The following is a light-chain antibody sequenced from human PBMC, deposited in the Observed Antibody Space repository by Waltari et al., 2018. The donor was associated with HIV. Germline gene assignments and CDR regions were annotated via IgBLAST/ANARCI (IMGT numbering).Light chain of an antibody. J-gene: IGLJ3*02. CDR2: SNN. CDR1: SSTIGSNT. CDR3: AAWDDSLNGGV. Sequence: QSVLTQPHSASGTPGQRVTISCSGSSSTIGSNTVTWYQQLPGTAPKLLIYSNNQRPSGVPDRFSGSKSGTSASLAISGLQSEDEADYYCAAWDDSLNGGVFGGGTKLTVL. V-gene: IGLV1-44*01.